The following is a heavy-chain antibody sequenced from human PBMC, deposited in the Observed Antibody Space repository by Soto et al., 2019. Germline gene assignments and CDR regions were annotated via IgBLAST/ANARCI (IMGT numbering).Heavy chain of an antibody. CDR1: GDSISSGGYS. D-gene: IGHD3-22*01. J-gene: IGHJ4*02. Sequence: SETLSLTCDVFGDSISSGGYSWNWIRQPPGKGLEWIGNIYQSGTTDYNPSLKSRVTISVDRSKNQFSLKLSSVTAADTAVYYCARDNRSGYYFDYWGQGTLVTVSS. CDR2: IYQSGTT. CDR3: ARDNRSGYYFDY. V-gene: IGHV4-30-2*01.